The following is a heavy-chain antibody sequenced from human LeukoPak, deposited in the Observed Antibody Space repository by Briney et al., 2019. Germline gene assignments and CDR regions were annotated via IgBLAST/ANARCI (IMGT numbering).Heavy chain of an antibody. V-gene: IGHV3-23*01. J-gene: IGHJ5*02. D-gene: IGHD4-11*01. Sequence: GGSLRLSCAASGFTFSSYAMSWVRQAPGKGLEWVAAISGSGGSTYYADSVKGRFTISRDNSKNTLYLQMNSLRAEDTAVYYCAKDFSGGATTVTTQVNWFDPWGQGTLVTVSA. CDR2: ISGSGGST. CDR3: AKDFSGGATTVTTQVNWFDP. CDR1: GFTFSSYA.